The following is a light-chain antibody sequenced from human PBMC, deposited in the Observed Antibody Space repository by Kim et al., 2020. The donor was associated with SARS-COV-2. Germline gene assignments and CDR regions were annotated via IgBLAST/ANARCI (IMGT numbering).Light chain of an antibody. CDR2: QDT. CDR3: QAWDSSTVV. V-gene: IGLV3-1*01. J-gene: IGLJ2*01. Sequence: VSAGQTASITCSGDKLGDKYACWYQQKPGQSPVLVIYQDTKRPSGIPERFSGSNSGNTATLTISGTQAMDEADYYCQAWDSSTVVFGGGTKVTVL. CDR1: KLGDKY.